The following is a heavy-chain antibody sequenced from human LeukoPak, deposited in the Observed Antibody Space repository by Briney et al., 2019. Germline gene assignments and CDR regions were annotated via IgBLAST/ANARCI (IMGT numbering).Heavy chain of an antibody. V-gene: IGHV3-21*01. CDR1: GFTFSSYS. CDR3: AREYPIAYYDFWSGYYSHFDY. CDR2: ISSSSSYI. Sequence: GGSLRLSCAASGFTFSSYSMNWVRQAPGKALEWVSSISSSSSYIYYADSVKGRFTISRDNAKNSLYLQMNSLRAEDTAVYYCAREYPIAYYDFWSGYYSHFDYWGQGTLVTVSS. J-gene: IGHJ4*02. D-gene: IGHD3-3*01.